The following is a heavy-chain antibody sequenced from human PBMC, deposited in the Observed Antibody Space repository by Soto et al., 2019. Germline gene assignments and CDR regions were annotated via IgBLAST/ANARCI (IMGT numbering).Heavy chain of an antibody. CDR2: ISSSSSHI. V-gene: IGHV3-21*01. CDR1: GFTFSSYS. D-gene: IGHD4-17*01. CDR3: ARVLTTVTALVDWYFDL. J-gene: IGHJ2*01. Sequence: EVQLVESGGGLVKPGGSLRLSCAASGFTFSSYSMNWVGQAPGKGLEWVSSISSSSSHIYYADSVKGRFTISRDNAKNSLYLQMNSLSAEDTAVYYCARVLTTVTALVDWYFDLWGRGTLVTVSS.